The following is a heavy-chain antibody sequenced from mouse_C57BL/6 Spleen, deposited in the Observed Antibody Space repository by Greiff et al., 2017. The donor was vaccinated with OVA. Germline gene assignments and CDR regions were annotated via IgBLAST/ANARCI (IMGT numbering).Heavy chain of an antibody. J-gene: IGHJ2*01. D-gene: IGHD1-1*02. CDR2: IYPGSGST. V-gene: IGHV1-55*01. Sequence: VQLQQPGAELVKPGASVKMSCKASGYTFTSYWITWVKQRPGQGLEWIGDIYPGSGSTNYNEKFKSKATLTVDTSSSTAYMQLSSLTSEDSAVYYCARMGSYLYYFDYWGQGTTLTVSS. CDR3: ARMGSYLYYFDY. CDR1: GYTFTSYW.